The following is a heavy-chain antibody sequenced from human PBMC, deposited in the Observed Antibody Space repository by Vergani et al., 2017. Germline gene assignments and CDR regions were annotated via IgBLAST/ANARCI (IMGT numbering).Heavy chain of an antibody. D-gene: IGHD3-10*01. Sequence: QVQLVQSGAEVKKPGSSVKVSCKASGGTFSSYAISWVRQAPGQGLEWMRGIIPIFGTANYAQKFQGRVTITADESTSTAYMELSSLRSEDTAVYYCARDSAHITMVRGVINSHYYYYGMDVWGQGTTVTVSS. CDR2: IIPIFGTA. CDR1: GGTFSSYA. V-gene: IGHV1-69*01. J-gene: IGHJ6*02. CDR3: ARDSAHITMVRGVINSHYYYYGMDV.